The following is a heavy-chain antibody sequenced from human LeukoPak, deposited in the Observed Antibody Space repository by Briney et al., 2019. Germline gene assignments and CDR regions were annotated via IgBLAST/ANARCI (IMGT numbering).Heavy chain of an antibody. CDR2: ISGSGGST. CDR3: AKGDGSGNYYSPCGMDV. Sequence: GGSLRLSCAASGFTFSSYAMSWVRQAPGKGLEWVSVISGSGGSTYYADSVKGRFTISRDNSKNTLYLQMNSLRAEDTAVYYCAKGDGSGNYYSPCGMDVWGQGTTVTVSS. D-gene: IGHD3-10*01. V-gene: IGHV3-23*01. J-gene: IGHJ6*02. CDR1: GFTFSSYA.